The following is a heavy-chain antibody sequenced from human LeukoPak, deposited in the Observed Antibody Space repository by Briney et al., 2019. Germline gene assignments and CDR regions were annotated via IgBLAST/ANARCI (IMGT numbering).Heavy chain of an antibody. D-gene: IGHD4-11*01. Sequence: GGSLRLSCAASGFTFSSYAMHWVRQAPGKGLEWVAVISYDGSNKYYADSVKGRFTISRDNSKNTLYLQMNSLRAEDTAVYYCARTGPDYTYYYYYGVDVWGQGTTVTVSS. CDR2: ISYDGSNK. J-gene: IGHJ6*02. V-gene: IGHV3-30-3*01. CDR1: GFTFSSYA. CDR3: ARTGPDYTYYYYYGVDV.